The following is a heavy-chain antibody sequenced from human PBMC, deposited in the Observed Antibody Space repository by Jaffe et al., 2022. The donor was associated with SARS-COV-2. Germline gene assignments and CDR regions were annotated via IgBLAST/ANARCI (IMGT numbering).Heavy chain of an antibody. D-gene: IGHD7-27*01. Sequence: QVQLQESGPGLVKPSQTLSLTCTVSGGSISSGSYYWSWIRQPAGKGLEWIGRIYTSGSTNYNPSLKSRVTISVDTSKNQFSLKLSSVTAADTAVYYCARGGGSWGPAGYWYFDLWGRGTLVTVSS. CDR1: GGSISSGSYY. CDR3: ARGGGSWGPAGYWYFDL. J-gene: IGHJ2*01. V-gene: IGHV4-61*02. CDR2: IYTSGST.